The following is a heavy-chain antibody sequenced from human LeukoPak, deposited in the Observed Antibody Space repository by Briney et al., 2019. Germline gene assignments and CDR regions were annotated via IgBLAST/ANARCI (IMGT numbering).Heavy chain of an antibody. CDR3: ARAPLTVTTEGFDY. J-gene: IGHJ4*02. Sequence: SGTLSLTCAVSGGSISSSNWWSWVRQPPGKGLVWIGEIYHSGSTNYNPSLKSRVTISVDKSKNQFSLKLSSVTAADTAVYYCARAPLTVTTEGFDYWGQGTLVTVSS. D-gene: IGHD4-17*01. V-gene: IGHV4-4*02. CDR1: GGSISSSNW. CDR2: IYHSGST.